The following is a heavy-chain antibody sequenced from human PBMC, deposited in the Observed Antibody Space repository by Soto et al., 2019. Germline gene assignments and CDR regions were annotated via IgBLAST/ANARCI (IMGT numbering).Heavy chain of an antibody. CDR3: AKVPIAVAGTAYYYYGMDV. V-gene: IGHV3-23*01. D-gene: IGHD6-19*01. CDR2: ISGSGGST. Sequence: EVQLLESGGGLVQPGGSLRLSCAASGFTFSSYAMSWVRQAPGKGLEWVSAISGSGGSTYYADSVKGRFTISRDNSKNTLYLQMKSLRAEDTAVYYCAKVPIAVAGTAYYYYGMDVWGQGTTVTVSS. J-gene: IGHJ6*02. CDR1: GFTFSSYA.